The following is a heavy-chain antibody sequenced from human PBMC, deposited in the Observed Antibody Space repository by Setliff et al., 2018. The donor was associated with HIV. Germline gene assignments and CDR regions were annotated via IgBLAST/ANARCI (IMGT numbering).Heavy chain of an antibody. CDR1: GYSINSGFS. CDR3: ARPPRVRSRAWYWFDI. D-gene: IGHD6-19*01. Sequence: SETLSLTCAASGYSINSGFSRAWIRQPPGQGPQWIGSIYQSGSIYYNPSLQSRVTISVDSSKNQFSLNLFSVTAADTAVYYCARPPRVRSRAWYWFDIWGLGTLVTVSS. V-gene: IGHV4-38-2*01. CDR2: IYQSGSI. J-gene: IGHJ5*02.